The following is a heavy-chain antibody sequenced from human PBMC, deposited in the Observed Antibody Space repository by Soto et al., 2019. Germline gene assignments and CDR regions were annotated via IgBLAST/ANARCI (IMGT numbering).Heavy chain of an antibody. D-gene: IGHD2-15*01. Sequence: SVKVSCKASGGTFSSYTISWVRQAPGQGLDWMGRIIPILGIANYAQKLQGRVTITADKSTSTAYMELSSLRSEDTAVYYCARAPRYCSGGSCSEFPFDYWGQGTLVTVSS. CDR3: ARAPRYCSGGSCSEFPFDY. CDR2: IIPILGIA. CDR1: GGTFSSYT. J-gene: IGHJ4*02. V-gene: IGHV1-69*02.